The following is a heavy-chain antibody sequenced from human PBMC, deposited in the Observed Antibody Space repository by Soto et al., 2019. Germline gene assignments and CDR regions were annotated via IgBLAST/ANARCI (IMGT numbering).Heavy chain of an antibody. V-gene: IGHV3-23*01. CDR3: AKLTDADPVAS. Sequence: EVQLLDSGGGWVHPGGSLRLSCAASGFTFSKYAMNWVLQAPGTGLEWVSTVSGSGGSTSYADSVKGRFTISRDHSENTRYLQMNRRRAEDTAVYCCAKLTDADPVASWGQGTLVTVS. D-gene: IGHD2-21*02. CDR2: VSGSGGST. CDR1: GFTFSKYA. J-gene: IGHJ4*02.